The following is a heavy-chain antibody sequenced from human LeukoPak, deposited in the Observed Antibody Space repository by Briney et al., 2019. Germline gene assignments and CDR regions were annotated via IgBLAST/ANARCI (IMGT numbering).Heavy chain of an antibody. CDR1: GFTFSNFW. CDR3: ARVYSGSYYLGY. V-gene: IGHV3-74*01. D-gene: IGHD1-26*01. CDR2: INSDGSST. J-gene: IGHJ4*02. Sequence: GGSLRLSCAASGFTFSNFWIHWVRQAPGKGLVWVSRINSDGSSTSYADSVKGRFTISRDNAKNTLYLQMNSLRAEDTAVYYCARVYSGSYYLGYWGQGTLVTVSS.